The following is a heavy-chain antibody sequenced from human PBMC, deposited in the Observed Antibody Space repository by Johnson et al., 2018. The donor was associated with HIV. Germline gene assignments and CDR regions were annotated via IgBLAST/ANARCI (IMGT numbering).Heavy chain of an antibody. Sequence: QVQLVESGGGVVQPGRSLRLSCAASGFTLSNYGIHWVRQAPGQGLEWVALISYDGSNKYYADSVKGRFTISRDNSKNTLYLQMNSLRAEDTAVYYCAKEDYYGSGSWDAFDVWGQGTMVAVSS. CDR1: GFTLSNYG. D-gene: IGHD3-10*01. CDR2: ISYDGSNK. V-gene: IGHV3-30*18. CDR3: AKEDYYGSGSWDAFDV. J-gene: IGHJ3*01.